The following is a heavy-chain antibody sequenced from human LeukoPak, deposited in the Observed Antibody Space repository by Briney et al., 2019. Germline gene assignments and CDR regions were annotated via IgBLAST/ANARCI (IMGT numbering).Heavy chain of an antibody. J-gene: IGHJ3*02. V-gene: IGHV6-1*01. Sequence: SQTLSLTCAISGDSVSSNSAAWNWIRQSPSRGLEWLRRTYYRSKWYNDYAVSVKSRITINPDTSKNQFSLQLNSVTPEDTAVYYCARDRVQDLSGFQDAFDIWGQGTMVTVSS. CDR3: ARDRVQDLSGFQDAFDI. CDR1: GDSVSSNSAA. D-gene: IGHD3-10*01. CDR2: TYYRSKWYN.